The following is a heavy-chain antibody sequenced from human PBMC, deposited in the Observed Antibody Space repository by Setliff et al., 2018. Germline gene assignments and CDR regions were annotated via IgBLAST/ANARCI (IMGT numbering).Heavy chain of an antibody. CDR2: FDLEDGET. Sequence: WASVKVSCKVSGSTLTELSMHWVRQAPGKGLEWMGGFDLEDGETIYAQKFQGRVTMTEDTSTDTAYMELSSLRSEDTAVYYCVTDQKWLVLSSGHDAFDIWGHGTLGTVS. CDR3: VTDQKWLVLSSGHDAFDI. J-gene: IGHJ3*02. CDR1: GSTLTELS. D-gene: IGHD6-19*01. V-gene: IGHV1-24*01.